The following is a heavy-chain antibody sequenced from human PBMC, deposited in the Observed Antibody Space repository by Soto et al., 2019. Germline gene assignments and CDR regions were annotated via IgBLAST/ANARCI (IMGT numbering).Heavy chain of an antibody. CDR1: GGSISNYY. CDR3: PRALSKSPRPLNWFDP. Sequence: PSETLSLTCTVSGGSISNYYWSWIRQPPGKGLEWIGYIHYSGSTYYNPSLKSRVTISVDTSKNQFSLKLSSVTAADTAVYYCPRALSKSPRPLNWFDPWGQGTLVTVSS. J-gene: IGHJ5*02. CDR2: IHYSGST. D-gene: IGHD4-4*01. V-gene: IGHV4-59*12.